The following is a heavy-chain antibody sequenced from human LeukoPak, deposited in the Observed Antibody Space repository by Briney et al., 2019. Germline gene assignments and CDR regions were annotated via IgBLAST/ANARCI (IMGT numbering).Heavy chain of an antibody. CDR2: IRYDGSNK. D-gene: IGHD3-22*01. J-gene: IGHJ4*02. Sequence: GGSLRLSCAASGFTFIGYGMHWVRQAPGNGLEWVAFIRYDGSNKYYADFVKGRFTISRDNSKNTLYLQMNNLRPEDTAVYYCAKDTIYYDSSNYFVDYWGQGTLVTVSS. CDR3: AKDTIYYDSSNYFVDY. V-gene: IGHV3-30*02. CDR1: GFTFIGYG.